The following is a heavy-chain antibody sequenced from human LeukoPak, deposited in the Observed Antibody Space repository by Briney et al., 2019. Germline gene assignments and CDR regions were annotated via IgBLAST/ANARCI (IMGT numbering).Heavy chain of an antibody. J-gene: IGHJ4*02. CDR2: INPNSGGT. CDR3: ASSRFLEWLIDY. Sequence: ASVEVSCKASGYTFTGYYMHWVRQAPGQGLEWMGWINPNSGGTNYAQKFQGRVTMTRDTSISTAYMELSRLRSDDTAVYYCASSRFLEWLIDYWGQGTLVTVSS. V-gene: IGHV1-2*02. CDR1: GYTFTGYY. D-gene: IGHD3-3*01.